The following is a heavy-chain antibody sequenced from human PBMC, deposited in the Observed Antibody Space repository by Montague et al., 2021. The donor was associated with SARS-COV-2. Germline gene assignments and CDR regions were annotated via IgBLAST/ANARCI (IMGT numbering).Heavy chain of an antibody. V-gene: IGHV4-59*13. J-gene: IGHJ3*01. D-gene: IGHD3-9*01. Sequence: SETLSLTCTASGGSIDNYFWSWIRQPPGKGLEWIGYIYNSGSTNHNPSLKSRVTMSGDTSNNQFSLKLSSVTAADTAMYYCALSLRYFDWADAFDVWGQGTMVIVSS. CDR2: IYNSGST. CDR3: ALSLRYFDWADAFDV. CDR1: GGSIDNYF.